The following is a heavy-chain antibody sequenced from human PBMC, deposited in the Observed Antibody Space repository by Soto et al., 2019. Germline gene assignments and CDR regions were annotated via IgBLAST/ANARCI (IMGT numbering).Heavy chain of an antibody. V-gene: IGHV3-9*01. CDR2: ISWNSGSI. CDR3: AKDLVFRGPSISAFDI. CDR1: GFTFDDYA. Sequence: GGSLRLSCAASGFTFDDYAMHWVRQAPGKGLEWVSGISWNSGSIGYADSVKGRFTISRDNAKNSLYLQMNSLRAEDTALYYCAKDLVFRGPSISAFDIWGQGTMVTVSS. J-gene: IGHJ3*02. D-gene: IGHD2-2*01.